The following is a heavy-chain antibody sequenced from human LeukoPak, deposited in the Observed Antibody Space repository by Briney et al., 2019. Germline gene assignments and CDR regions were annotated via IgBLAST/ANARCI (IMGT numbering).Heavy chain of an antibody. Sequence: PSETLSLTCTVSGGSISSYYWSWIRQPPGKGLEWIGYIYYSGSTNYNPSLKSRVTISVDTSKNQFSLKLSSVTAADTAVYYCARVLWNRAPYGMDVWGQGTTVTVSS. J-gene: IGHJ6*02. CDR2: IYYSGST. V-gene: IGHV4-59*01. CDR3: ARVLWNRAPYGMDV. D-gene: IGHD1/OR15-1a*01. CDR1: GGSISSYY.